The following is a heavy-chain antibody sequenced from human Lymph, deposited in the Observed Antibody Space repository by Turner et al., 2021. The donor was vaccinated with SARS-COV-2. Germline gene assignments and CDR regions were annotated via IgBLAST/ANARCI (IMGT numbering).Heavy chain of an antibody. CDR3: ARHQGSTSGYDHGMNV. V-gene: IGHV4-59*08. CDR1: GGSISSTS. Sequence: QVQLQESGPGLVRPSETLSLTCTVSGGSISSTSWSWIRQSPGRGLEWIGYFYKIGSIDYNPTLRSRVTISVDTSKNQLSLNLISVTAADMAVYYCARHQGSTSGYDHGMNVWGQGTAVIFSS. CDR2: FYKIGSI. D-gene: IGHD1-1*01. J-gene: IGHJ6*02.